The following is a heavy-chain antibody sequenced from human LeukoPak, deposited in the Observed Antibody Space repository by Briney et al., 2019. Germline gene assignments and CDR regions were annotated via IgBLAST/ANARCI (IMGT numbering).Heavy chain of an antibody. CDR1: GYTFTGYY. V-gene: IGHV1-2*02. CDR2: INPNSGGT. CDR3: ARLREGGYLCDY. J-gene: IGHJ4*02. D-gene: IGHD5-12*01. Sequence: ASVKVSCKASGYTFTGYYMHWVRQAPGQGLEWMGWINPNSGGTNYAQKFQGRVTMTRDTSISTVYMELSSLRSEDTAVYYCARLREGGYLCDYWGQGTLVTVSS.